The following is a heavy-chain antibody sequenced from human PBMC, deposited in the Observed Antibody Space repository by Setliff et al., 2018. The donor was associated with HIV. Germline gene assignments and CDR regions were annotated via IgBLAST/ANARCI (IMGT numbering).Heavy chain of an antibody. J-gene: IGHJ2*01. D-gene: IGHD3-22*01. Sequence: GGSLRLSCAASGFKFDDHGMIWVRQAPGKGLEWVTSIQFDGNNKYYSDFVKGRFSISRDNSRNTAYLQLNSLRVEDTAVYFCATAYESNGYDYYFDLWGRGTLVTVSS. V-gene: IGHV3-30*02. CDR2: IQFDGNNK. CDR3: ATAYESNGYDYYFDL. CDR1: GFKFDDHG.